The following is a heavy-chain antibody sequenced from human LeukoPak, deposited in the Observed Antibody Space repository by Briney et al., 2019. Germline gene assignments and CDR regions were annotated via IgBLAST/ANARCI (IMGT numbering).Heavy chain of an antibody. CDR3: ARDLGSGVVVVIKGGYFDY. V-gene: IGHV4-61*02. J-gene: IGHJ4*02. CDR1: GGSVRRGNYY. Sequence: PSQTLSLTCTVSGGSVRRGNYYWTWIRQPAGSGLEWIGRIYTSGTTDYNPSLRTRVTISVDTSKNQFSLKLSSVTAADTAVYYCARDLGSGVVVVIKGGYFDYWGQGTLVTVSS. CDR2: IYTSGTT. D-gene: IGHD3-22*01.